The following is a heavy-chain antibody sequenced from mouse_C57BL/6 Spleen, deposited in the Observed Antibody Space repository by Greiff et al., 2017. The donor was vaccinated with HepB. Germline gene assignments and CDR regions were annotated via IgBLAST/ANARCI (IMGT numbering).Heavy chain of an antibody. Sequence: EVKVEESGGGLVKPGGSLKLSCAASGFTFSSYAMSWVRQTPEKRLEWVATISDGGSYTYYPDNVKGRFTISRDNAKNNLYLQMSHLKSEDTAMYYCARDGYMDYWGQGTSVTVSS. CDR1: GFTFSSYA. CDR2: ISDGGSYT. D-gene: IGHD2-2*01. CDR3: ARDGYMDY. V-gene: IGHV5-4*01. J-gene: IGHJ4*01.